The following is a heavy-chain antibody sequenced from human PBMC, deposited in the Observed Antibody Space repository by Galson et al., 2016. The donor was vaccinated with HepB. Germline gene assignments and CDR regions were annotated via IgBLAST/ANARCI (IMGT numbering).Heavy chain of an antibody. CDR3: ARDRLTFACSGGGCYSAQDS. V-gene: IGHV3-48*02. CDR1: GSTLSTYS. CDR2: MSSSGTSV. D-gene: IGHD2-15*01. Sequence: SLRLSCAASGSTLSTYSMNWFRQAPGKGLEWVSYMSSSGTSVYYTDSVKGRFTISRDSAKNSLYLQMNSLRDEDTAVYYCARDRLTFACSGGGCYSAQDSWGQGTLVTVSS. J-gene: IGHJ4*02.